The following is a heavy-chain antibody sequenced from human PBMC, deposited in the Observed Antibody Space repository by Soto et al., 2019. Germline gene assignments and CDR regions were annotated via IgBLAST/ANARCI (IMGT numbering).Heavy chain of an antibody. CDR1: GGSISSIHYY. D-gene: IGHD3-22*01. J-gene: IGHJ3*02. Sequence: QVQLRESGPGLMKPSQTLSLTCTVSGGSISSIHYYWSWIRQSPGKGLEWIGYIYNSGTAYYNPSLKSRVSILVDTSKNQFSLNLTSVTVADTAVYFCARVYHYDSSGIYSIVAFDIWGQGTMVTVSS. V-gene: IGHV4-30-4*01. CDR2: IYNSGTA. CDR3: ARVYHYDSSGIYSIVAFDI.